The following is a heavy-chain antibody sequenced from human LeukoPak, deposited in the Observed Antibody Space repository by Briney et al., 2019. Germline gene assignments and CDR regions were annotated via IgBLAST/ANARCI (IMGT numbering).Heavy chain of an antibody. V-gene: IGHV4-39*01. CDR3: ARQQQPERESYYDFWSGYYPDAFNI. CDR1: GGSISSSSYY. D-gene: IGHD3-3*01. CDR2: IYYSGST. Sequence: SETLSLTCTVSGGSISSSSYYWGWIRQPPGKGLEWIGSIYYSGSTYYNPSLKSRVTISVDTSKNQFSLKLSSVTAADTAVYYCARQQQPERESYYDFWSGYYPDAFNIWGQGTMVTVSS. J-gene: IGHJ3*02.